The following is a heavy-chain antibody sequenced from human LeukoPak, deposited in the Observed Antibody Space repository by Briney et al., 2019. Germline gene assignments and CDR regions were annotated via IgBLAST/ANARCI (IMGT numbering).Heavy chain of an antibody. D-gene: IGHD3-10*01. J-gene: IGHJ4*02. CDR2: INQDGTEK. Sequence: PGGSLRLSCAASGFTFSSYDMTWVRQAPGKGLEWVANINQDGTEKYYVDSVKGRFTISRDNAKNSLYLQMNSLRVEDTAVYYCAKLAKYFYGWETYYFFEHWGQGTPVTASS. V-gene: IGHV3-7*01. CDR3: AKLAKYFYGWETYYFFEH. CDR1: GFTFSSYD.